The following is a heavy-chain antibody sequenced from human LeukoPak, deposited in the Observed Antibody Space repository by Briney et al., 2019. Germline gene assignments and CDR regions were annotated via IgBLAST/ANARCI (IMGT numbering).Heavy chain of an antibody. D-gene: IGHD1-26*01. V-gene: IGHV1-69*13. Sequence: ASVKVSCKASGYTFTSYGISWVRQAPGQGLEWMGGIIPIFGTANYAQKFQGRVTITADESTSTAYMELSSLRSEDTAVYYCAKDSNPGSYYYFDYWGQGTLVTVSS. CDR1: GYTFTSYG. CDR2: IIPIFGTA. CDR3: AKDSNPGSYYYFDY. J-gene: IGHJ4*02.